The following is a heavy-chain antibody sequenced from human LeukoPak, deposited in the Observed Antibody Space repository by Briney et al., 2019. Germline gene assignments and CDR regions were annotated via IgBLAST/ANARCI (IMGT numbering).Heavy chain of an antibody. V-gene: IGHV3-9*01. Sequence: SGGSLRLSCAASGFTFDDYAMYWVRHAPGKGLEWVSGISWNSGSIGYADSVKGRFTISRDNAKNSLYLQMNSLRAEDTALYYCAKGSSLAVAGTMGYYSYYYMDVWGKGTTVTISS. CDR1: GFTFDDYA. D-gene: IGHD6-19*01. CDR2: ISWNSGSI. CDR3: AKGSSLAVAGTMGYYSYYYMDV. J-gene: IGHJ6*03.